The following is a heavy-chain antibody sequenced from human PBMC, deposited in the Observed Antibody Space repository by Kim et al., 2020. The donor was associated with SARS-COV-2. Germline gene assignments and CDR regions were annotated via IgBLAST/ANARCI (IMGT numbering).Heavy chain of an antibody. J-gene: IGHJ4*02. V-gene: IGHV1-3*01. D-gene: IGHD2-15*01. CDR2: IDCGNGNT. CDR1: GHTFTRDS. CDR3: LGGYYFDY. Sequence: ASVKVSCKTSGHTFTRDSIHWVRQAPGQGLEWMGGIDCGNGNTKYSQNFQGRVTFTTDTSASTAYMELSSLRSEDSTVYYCLGGYYFDYWGQGTLVTVSS.